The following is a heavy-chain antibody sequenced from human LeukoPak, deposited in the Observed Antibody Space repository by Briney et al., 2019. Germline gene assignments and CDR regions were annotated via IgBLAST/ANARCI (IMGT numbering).Heavy chain of an antibody. CDR2: ITTNGGRT. Sequence: GGSLRLSCAASGFTFASYGMSWVRQAPGKGLEWVSFITTNGGRTSYADSVEGRFTISRDNPGNTLHMQMNSLRDEDTAVYYCAIMHGYYDGTGYWVQWGQGTLVTVSS. CDR3: AIMHGYYDGTGYWVQ. CDR1: GFTFASYG. D-gene: IGHD3-22*01. J-gene: IGHJ1*01. V-gene: IGHV3-23*01.